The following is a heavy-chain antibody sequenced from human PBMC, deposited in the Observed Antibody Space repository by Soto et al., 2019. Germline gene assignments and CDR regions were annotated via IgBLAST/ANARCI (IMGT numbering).Heavy chain of an antibody. J-gene: IGHJ4*02. CDR2: IVPNIGTV. CDR3: SRRNTAGFLRYFDN. V-gene: IGHV1-69*06. D-gene: IGHD6-19*01. CDR1: GGTLTNFINYP. Sequence: QVQLVQSGAEVMQPGSSVKVSCKPSGGTLTNFINYPINWVRQSPGQGLEWMGGIVPNIGTVNYAQKFQGLVTMTADKSTGTVDMELSSLRSDDSALYYCSRRNTAGFLRYFDNWGQGTLVTVSS.